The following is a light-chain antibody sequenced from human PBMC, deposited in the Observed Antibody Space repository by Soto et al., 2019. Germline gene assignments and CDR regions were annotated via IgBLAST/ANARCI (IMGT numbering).Light chain of an antibody. J-gene: IGKJ4*01. CDR3: QQGDSFPFT. CDR1: QDISSW. CDR2: AAS. Sequence: DIQMTQSPSSLSASVGDEVTITCLASQDISSWVAWYQQKPGKAPKLLISAASTLQSGVPGRFSGRGSGTDFTLIISSLQPEDFATYFCQQGDSFPFTFGGGTKVDIK. V-gene: IGKV1-12*01.